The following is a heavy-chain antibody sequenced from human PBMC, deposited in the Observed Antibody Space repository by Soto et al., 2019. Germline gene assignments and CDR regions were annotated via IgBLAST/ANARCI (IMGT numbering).Heavy chain of an antibody. CDR2: ISHDGSNK. Sequence: ESVGGVVQPGRSLRLSCGASGFTFSSYGMHWVRQAPGKGLEWVAVISHDGSNKYYADSVKGRFTISRDNSKNTLYLQMNSLRAEDTAVYYCAKAKYSSSWYSYGMDVWGQGTTVTVSS. CDR1: GFTFSSYG. J-gene: IGHJ6*02. CDR3: AKAKYSSSWYSYGMDV. D-gene: IGHD6-13*01. V-gene: IGHV3-30*18.